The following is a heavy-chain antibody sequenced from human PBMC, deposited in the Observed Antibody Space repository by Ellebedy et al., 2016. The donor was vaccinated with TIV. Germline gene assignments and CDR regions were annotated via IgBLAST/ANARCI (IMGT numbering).Heavy chain of an antibody. CDR3: ARVPKGVMALNY. Sequence: GESLKISCAASGFTFSDYYMSWIRQAPGKGLEWVSFISSSITYTNYADSVKGRFTISRDNAKKSVYLQRNSLRADDTAVYYCARVPKGVMALNYWGQGTLVAVSS. CDR2: ISSSITYT. J-gene: IGHJ4*02. CDR1: GFTFSDYY. V-gene: IGHV3-11*06. D-gene: IGHD4/OR15-4a*01.